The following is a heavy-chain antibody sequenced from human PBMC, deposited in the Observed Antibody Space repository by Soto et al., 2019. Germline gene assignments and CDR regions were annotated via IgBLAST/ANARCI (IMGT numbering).Heavy chain of an antibody. CDR1: GDSISGGTYY. J-gene: IGHJ4*02. CDR2: INHSGST. CDR3: ATRFYSSGVLFDY. Sequence: PSETLSLTCTVSGDSISGGTYYWSWIRQPPGTGLEWIGEINHSGSTNYHPSLKSRVTISIDTSKSQFYLKLTSVTAADTAIYYCATRFYSSGVLFDYWGPGTQVTVSS. V-gene: IGHV4-61*01. D-gene: IGHD3-10*01.